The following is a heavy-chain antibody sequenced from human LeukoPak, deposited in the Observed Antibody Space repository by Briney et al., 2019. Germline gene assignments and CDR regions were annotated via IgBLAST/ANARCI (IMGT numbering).Heavy chain of an antibody. J-gene: IGHJ4*02. V-gene: IGHV3-30*18. CDR1: GFTFSSYG. D-gene: IGHD2-15*01. CDR3: ANGEGSCSGGSCYSLSSDY. CDR2: ISYDGSNK. Sequence: GGSLRLSCAASGFTFSSYGMNWVRQAPGKGLEWVAVISYDGSNKYYADSVKGRFTISRDNSKDTLYLQMNSLRAEDTAVYYCANGEGSCSGGSCYSLSSDYWGQGTLVTVSS.